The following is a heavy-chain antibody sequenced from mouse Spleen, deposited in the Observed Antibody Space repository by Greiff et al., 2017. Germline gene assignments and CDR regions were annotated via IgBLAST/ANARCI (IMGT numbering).Heavy chain of an antibody. J-gene: IGHJ3*01. CDR3: TLYGNYEAWFAY. D-gene: IGHD2-10*02. Sequence: VQLQQSGTVLARPGASVKMSCKASGYTFTSYWMHWVKQRPGQGLEWIGAIYPGNSDTSYNQKFKGKAKLTAVTSTSTAYMELSSLTNEDSAVYYCTLYGNYEAWFAYWGQGTLVTVSA. V-gene: IGHV1-5*01. CDR2: IYPGNSDT. CDR1: GYTFTSYW.